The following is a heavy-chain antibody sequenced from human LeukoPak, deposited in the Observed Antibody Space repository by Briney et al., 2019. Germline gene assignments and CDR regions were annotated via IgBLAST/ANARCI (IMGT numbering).Heavy chain of an antibody. J-gene: IGHJ4*02. CDR2: IYYSGST. Sequence: PSETLSLTCTVSGGSISNYYWSWIRQRPGKGLEWIGYIYYSGSTNYNPSLKSRVTISVDTSKNKFSLKLSSVTAAETAVYYCARGSIAVAGTQGPLFDYWGQGTLVTVSS. CDR3: ARGSIAVAGTQGPLFDY. V-gene: IGHV4-59*01. CDR1: GGSISNYY. D-gene: IGHD6-19*01.